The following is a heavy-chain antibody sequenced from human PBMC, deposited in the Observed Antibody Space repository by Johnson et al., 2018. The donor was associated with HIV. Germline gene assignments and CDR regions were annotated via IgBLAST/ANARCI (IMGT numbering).Heavy chain of an antibody. D-gene: IGHD3-22*01. V-gene: IGHV3-23*04. J-gene: IGHJ3*02. Sequence: VQLVESGGGLVKPGGSLRLSCAASGFTFSDYYMSWVRQAPGKGLEWVSAISGSGGSTYYADSVKGRFTISRDNSKNTLYLQMNSLRAEDTAVYYCAKEGSGYFHAFDIWGQGTMVTVSS. CDR2: ISGSGGST. CDR3: AKEGSGYFHAFDI. CDR1: GFTFSDYY.